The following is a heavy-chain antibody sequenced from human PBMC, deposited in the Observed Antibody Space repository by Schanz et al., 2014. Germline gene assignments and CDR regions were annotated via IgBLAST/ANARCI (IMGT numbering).Heavy chain of an antibody. CDR3: ARKGMPPIWSGYPYFFDF. D-gene: IGHD3-3*01. J-gene: IGHJ4*02. Sequence: QVQLVQSGAEVKKPGASVRVSCKASGYTFTGYYMNWVRQAPGQGLEWMGWINPNSGGTDYAQKFQGRVTMTWDRSISTANMELSRLRSDDTAVYYCARKGMPPIWSGYPYFFDFWGQGTLVTVSS. CDR2: INPNSGGT. V-gene: IGHV1-2*02. CDR1: GYTFTGYY.